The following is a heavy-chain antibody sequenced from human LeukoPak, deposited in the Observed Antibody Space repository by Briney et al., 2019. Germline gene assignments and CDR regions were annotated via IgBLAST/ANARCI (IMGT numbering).Heavy chain of an antibody. CDR2: INTNTGNP. J-gene: IGHJ4*02. D-gene: IGHD4-23*01. Sequence: EASVKVSCKASGYTFTSYAMNWVRQAPGQGLEWMGWINTNTGNPTYAQGFTGRFVFSLDTSVSTAYLQISSLKAEDTAVYYCARPSLRGMDYGGKSRIWPFDYWGQGTLVTVSS. CDR1: GYTFTSYA. V-gene: IGHV7-4-1*02. CDR3: ARPSLRGMDYGGKSRIWPFDY.